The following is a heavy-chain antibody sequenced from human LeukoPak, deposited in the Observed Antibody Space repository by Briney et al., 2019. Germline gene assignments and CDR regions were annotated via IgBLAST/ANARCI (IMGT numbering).Heavy chain of an antibody. J-gene: IGHJ4*02. D-gene: IGHD6-19*01. CDR1: GGSISSSSYY. V-gene: IGHV4-39*07. Sequence: KPSETLSLTCTVSGGSISSSSYYWGWIRQPPGKGLEWIGSIYYSGSTYYNPSLKSRVTISVDTSKNEFSLKLSSVTAADTAVYYCASSVAGTFDYWGQGTLVTVSS. CDR2: IYYSGST. CDR3: ASSVAGTFDY.